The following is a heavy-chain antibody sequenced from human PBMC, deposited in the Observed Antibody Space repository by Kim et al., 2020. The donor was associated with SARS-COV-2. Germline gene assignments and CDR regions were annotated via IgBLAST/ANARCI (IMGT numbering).Heavy chain of an antibody. CDR1: GFTFSNAW. V-gene: IGHV3-15*01. CDR2: IKSKTDGGTT. Sequence: GGSLRLSCAASGFTFSNAWMSWVRQAPGKGLEWVGRIKSKTDGGTTDYAAPVKGRFTISRDDSKNTLYLQMNSLKTEDTAVYYCTTGRDGYAFDYYGMDVWGQGTTVTVSS. D-gene: IGHD5-12*01. CDR3: TTGRDGYAFDYYGMDV. J-gene: IGHJ6*02.